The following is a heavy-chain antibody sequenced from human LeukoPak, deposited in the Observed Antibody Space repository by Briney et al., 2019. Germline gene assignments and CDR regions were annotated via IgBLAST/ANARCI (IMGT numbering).Heavy chain of an antibody. CDR2: IYTSGST. V-gene: IGHV4-4*07. J-gene: IGHJ4*02. CDR3: ARGYAGYSSSWLDY. CDR1: GASISMYY. Sequence: SETLSLTWTVSGASISMYYWSWIRQPAGKVLEWIGRIYTSGSTIYNPSLKSRVTMSEDTSKNQFSLKLSAVTAADTAVYYCARGYAGYSSSWLDYWGQGTLVTVSS. D-gene: IGHD6-13*01.